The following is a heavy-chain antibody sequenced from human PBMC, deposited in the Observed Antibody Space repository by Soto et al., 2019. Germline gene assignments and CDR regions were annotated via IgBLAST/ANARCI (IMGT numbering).Heavy chain of an antibody. J-gene: IGHJ6*02. V-gene: IGHV3-23*01. CDR2: ISGSGGST. Sequence: PGGSLRLSCAASGFTFSSYAMSWVRQAPGKGLEWVSAISGSGGSTYYADSVKGRFTISRDNSKNTLYLQMNSLRAEDTAVYYCVTGGGYYYYGTDVWGQGITVTVSS. CDR3: VTGGGYYYYGTDV. CDR1: GFTFSSYA. D-gene: IGHD3-16*01.